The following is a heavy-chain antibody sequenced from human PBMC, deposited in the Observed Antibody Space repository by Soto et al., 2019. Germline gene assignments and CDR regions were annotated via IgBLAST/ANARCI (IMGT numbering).Heavy chain of an antibody. V-gene: IGHV3-9*01. CDR2: ISWNNVSI. Sequence: PGWSLRLSGAASGFTFDDYAIHWVRQVPWKGLEWVSGISWNNVSIGYGDSVKGRFAISRDNAKNTLHLQMNSLSAEDTGFYYCVRGASIFGYTRRFRHWGQGTRVPVSS. D-gene: IGHD1-1*01. CDR3: VRGASIFGYTRRFRH. CDR1: GFTFDDYA. J-gene: IGHJ4*02.